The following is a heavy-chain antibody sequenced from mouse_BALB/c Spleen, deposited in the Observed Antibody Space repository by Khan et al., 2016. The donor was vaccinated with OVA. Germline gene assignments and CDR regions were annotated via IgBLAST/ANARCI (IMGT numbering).Heavy chain of an antibody. CDR2: IWGDGNT. CDR3: AKDRGYYAVDY. Sequence: QVQLKQSGPGLVAPSQSLSITCTVSGFSLTSYGASWVRQPPGKGLEWLGVIWGDGNTNFYSALRSRLSISKDNSKSQVFLKLNSLQTDDTATYYCAKDRGYYAVDYWGQGTSVTVSS. CDR1: GFSLTSYG. J-gene: IGHJ4*01. V-gene: IGHV2-3*01.